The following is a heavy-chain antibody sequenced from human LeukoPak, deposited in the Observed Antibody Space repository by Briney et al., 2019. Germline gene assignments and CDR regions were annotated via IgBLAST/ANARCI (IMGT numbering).Heavy chain of an antibody. CDR2: ISYDGSSK. J-gene: IGHJ3*01. V-gene: IGHV3-30-3*01. Sequence: ARSLRLSCAASGFTFSSYPMHWVRQAPGKGLEWVAVISYDGSSKYYADSVKGRFTISRDNSKNTLYLEMNSLRAEDTAVYYCARGKVTMIVVVLTAWGQGTMVTVSS. CDR1: GFTFSSYP. D-gene: IGHD3-22*01. CDR3: ARGKVTMIVVVLTA.